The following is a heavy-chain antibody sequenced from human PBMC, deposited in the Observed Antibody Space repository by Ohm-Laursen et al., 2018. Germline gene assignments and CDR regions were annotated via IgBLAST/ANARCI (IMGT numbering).Heavy chain of an antibody. D-gene: IGHD3-16*01. J-gene: IGHJ5*02. CDR1: GFTFDDYV. CDR2: ISWNSGSV. CDR3: ARGAYAS. Sequence: SLRLSCAASGFTFDDYVMDWVRQAPGEGLEWVAGISWNSGSVGYADSVKGRFTISRDNAKNSLYLQMNSLRADDTAVYYCARGAYASWGQGTLVTVSS. V-gene: IGHV3-9*01.